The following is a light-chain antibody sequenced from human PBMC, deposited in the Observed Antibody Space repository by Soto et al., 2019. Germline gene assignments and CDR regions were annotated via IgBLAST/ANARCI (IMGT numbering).Light chain of an antibody. CDR1: NIGSKS. J-gene: IGLJ2*01. V-gene: IGLV3-21*04. CDR2: YDS. CDR3: QVWDSSSDHAVV. Sequence: SYELTQPPSVSVAPGKTARITCGGTNIGSKSVHWYQQKPGQAPVLVIYYDSDRPSGIPERFSGSNSGNTATLTTSRVEAGDEADYYCQVWDSSSDHAVVFGGGTKVTVL.